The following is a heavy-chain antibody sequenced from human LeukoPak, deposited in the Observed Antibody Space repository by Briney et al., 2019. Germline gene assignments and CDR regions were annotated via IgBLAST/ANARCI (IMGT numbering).Heavy chain of an antibody. CDR2: VYYTGST. J-gene: IGHJ5*02. Sequence: SETLSLTCTVSGGSISSYYWSWVRQPPGKGLEWIGFVYYTGSTNYSPSLKSRVTISVDTSKNQFSLKLSSVTAADTAVYYCAKMTTVTTEPIDPWGQGTLVTVSS. CDR3: AKMTTVTTEPIDP. CDR1: GGSISSYY. V-gene: IGHV4-59*12. D-gene: IGHD4-17*01.